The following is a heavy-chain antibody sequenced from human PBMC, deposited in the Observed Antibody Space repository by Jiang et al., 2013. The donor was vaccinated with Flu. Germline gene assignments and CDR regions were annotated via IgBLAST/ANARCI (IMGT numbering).Heavy chain of an antibody. Sequence: GSGLVKPSETLSLTCNVSGGSISGYYWSWIRQPPGKTLEWIGYIYSHSGRTNYNPSLKSRVIISQDTSKTQFSLNLNSVTAADTAVYYCARGTDGPSIFDPWGPGTPVTVSS. CDR1: GGSISGYY. D-gene: IGHD2/OR15-2a*01. CDR3: ARGTDGPSIFDP. J-gene: IGHJ5*02. V-gene: IGHV4-59*01. CDR2: IYSHSGRT.